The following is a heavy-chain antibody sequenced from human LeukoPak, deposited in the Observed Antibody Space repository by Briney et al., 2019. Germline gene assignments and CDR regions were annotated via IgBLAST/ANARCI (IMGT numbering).Heavy chain of an antibody. V-gene: IGHV3-7*01. D-gene: IGHD6-19*01. CDR2: IKADGGEK. CDR1: GFTFSNYW. Sequence: GGSLRLSCTFSGFTFSNYWMSWVRQAPGKGLEWVANIKADGGEKHYVDSVKGRFTVSRDNARNSLSLQMDSLRDEDTAVYYCARGHAWQWDHWGQGSLVTVSS. J-gene: IGHJ4*02. CDR3: ARGHAWQWDH.